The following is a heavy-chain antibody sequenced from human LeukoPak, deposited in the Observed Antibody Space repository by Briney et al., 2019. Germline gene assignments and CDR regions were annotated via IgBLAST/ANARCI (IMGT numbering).Heavy chain of an antibody. CDR1: GYSFTTYW. J-gene: IGHJ4*02. Sequence: GESLKISCKGSGYSFTTYWIAWVRRLPGKGLEWMGIIYPGDSDTRYSPSFQGQVTISADKSINTAYLQWSSLKASDTAIYYCAREKYVGRLTEYWGQGTLVTVSS. D-gene: IGHD2-15*01. CDR2: IYPGDSDT. CDR3: AREKYVGRLTEY. V-gene: IGHV5-51*01.